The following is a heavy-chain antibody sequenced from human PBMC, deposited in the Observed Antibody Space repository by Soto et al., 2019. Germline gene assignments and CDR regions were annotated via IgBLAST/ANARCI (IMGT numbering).Heavy chain of an antibody. CDR3: ARGRYGDYEIDY. J-gene: IGHJ4*02. D-gene: IGHD4-17*01. CDR2: INAGNGNT. CDR1: GYTFTSYA. Sequence: GASVKVSCKASGYTFTSYAMHWVRQPPGQRLEWMGWINAGNGNTKYSQKFQGRVTITRDTSASTAYMELSSLRSEDTAVYYCARGRYGDYEIDYWGQGTLVTVS. V-gene: IGHV1-3*01.